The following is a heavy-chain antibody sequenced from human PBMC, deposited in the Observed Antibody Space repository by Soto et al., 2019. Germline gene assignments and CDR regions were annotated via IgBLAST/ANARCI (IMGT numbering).Heavy chain of an antibody. J-gene: IGHJ4*02. D-gene: IGHD1-1*01. V-gene: IGHV1-2*02. CDR1: GYTFTDYY. CDR2: VNPDTGAT. Sequence: QVQLVQSGAEVVKPGASVKVSCQGSGYTFTDYYLHWLRQAPGHGLEWIGWVNPDTGATNYAQNFQGRVTLTRDASINTGHMELARLGSDDTGFYYCARSGTGPTYLDHWGQGTLVTVAS. CDR3: ARSGTGPTYLDH.